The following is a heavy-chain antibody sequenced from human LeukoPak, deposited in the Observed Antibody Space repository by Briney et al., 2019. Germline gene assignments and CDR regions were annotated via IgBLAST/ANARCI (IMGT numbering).Heavy chain of an antibody. D-gene: IGHD3-22*01. CDR3: ARLGDSSGYYTKELRTLDY. V-gene: IGHV5-51*01. Sequence: GESLKISCKGSGYSFTSYWIGWVRQMPGKGLEWMGIIYPGDSDTRYSPSFQGQVTISADKSISTAYLQWSSLKASDTAVYYCARLGDSSGYYTKELRTLDYWGQGTLVTVSS. CDR1: GYSFTSYW. J-gene: IGHJ4*02. CDR2: IYPGDSDT.